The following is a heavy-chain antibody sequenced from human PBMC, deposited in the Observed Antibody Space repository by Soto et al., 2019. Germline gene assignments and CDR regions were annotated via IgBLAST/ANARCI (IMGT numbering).Heavy chain of an antibody. CDR3: AKTGNYYYYYKDV. CDR2: INHSGST. J-gene: IGHJ6*03. V-gene: IGHV4-34*01. CDR1: GGSFSGYY. Sequence: SETLSLTCAVYGGSFSGYYWSWIRQPPGKGLEWIGEINHSGSTNYNPSLKSRVTISVDTSKNQFSLKVSSVTAADTAVYYCAKTGNYYYYYKDVWGKGTTVTVSS.